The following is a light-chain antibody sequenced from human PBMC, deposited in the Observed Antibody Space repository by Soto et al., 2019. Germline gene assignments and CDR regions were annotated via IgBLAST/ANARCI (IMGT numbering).Light chain of an antibody. CDR1: QSVSVSY. J-gene: IGKJ1*01. CDR2: ESS. Sequence: EIGLTQSPGTLSLSPGERATLSCRASQSVSVSYLAWYQQKLGQAPRLLIYESSSRATGIPDRFSGSGSGTDFTVTISRLEPEDFAVYYCQQYDGSPPWTFGQGTKVEIK. CDR3: QQYDGSPPWT. V-gene: IGKV3-20*01.